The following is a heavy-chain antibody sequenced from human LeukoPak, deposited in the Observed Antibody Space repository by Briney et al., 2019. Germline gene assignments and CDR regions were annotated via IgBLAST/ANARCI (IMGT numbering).Heavy chain of an antibody. Sequence: PSQTLSLTCTVSGDSISSDTYYWTWIRQPAGKGLEWIGRIYASGSTTYNASLKSQVTISLDTSKNHFSLKLSSVTAADTAVYYCAGTRRYCSGGSCYNWFDPWGQGTLVTVSS. CDR2: IYASGST. V-gene: IGHV4-61*02. CDR1: GDSISSDTYY. J-gene: IGHJ5*02. D-gene: IGHD2-15*01. CDR3: AGTRRYCSGGSCYNWFDP.